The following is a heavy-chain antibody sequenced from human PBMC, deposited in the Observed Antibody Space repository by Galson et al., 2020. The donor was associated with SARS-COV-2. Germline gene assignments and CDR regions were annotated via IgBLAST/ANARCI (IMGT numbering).Heavy chain of an antibody. Sequence: GGSLRLSCAASGFTFSSYAMSWVRQAPGKGLEWVSAISGSGGSTYYADSVKGRFTISRDNSKNTLYLQMNSLRAEDTAVYYCATRITMIVVATDYWGQGTLVTVSS. CDR2: ISGSGGST. D-gene: IGHD3-22*01. CDR3: ATRITMIVVATDY. J-gene: IGHJ4*02. CDR1: GFTFSSYA. V-gene: IGHV3-23*01.